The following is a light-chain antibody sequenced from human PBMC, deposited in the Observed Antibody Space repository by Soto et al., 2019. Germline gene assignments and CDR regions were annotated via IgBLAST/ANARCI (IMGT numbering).Light chain of an antibody. CDR3: NSYTSSGMRV. J-gene: IGLJ1*01. Sequence: QSALTQPASVSGSPGQSTTISCTGTSSDVGGYKYVSWFQQYPGKAPRLIIYEVNNRPSGVSHRFSGSKSGNTASLTISGLQAEDEAEDYCNSYTSSGMRVFGTGTKLTVL. CDR2: EVN. V-gene: IGLV2-14*01. CDR1: SSDVGGYKY.